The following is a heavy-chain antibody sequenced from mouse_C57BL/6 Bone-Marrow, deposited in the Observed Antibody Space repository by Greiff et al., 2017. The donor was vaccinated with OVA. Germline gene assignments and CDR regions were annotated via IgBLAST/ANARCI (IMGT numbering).Heavy chain of an antibody. V-gene: IGHV1-69*01. CDR3: ARRAYYSIYYAMDY. D-gene: IGHD2-5*01. J-gene: IGHJ4*01. CDR2: IDPSDSYT. Sequence: QVQLQQPGAELVMPGASVKLSCKASGYTFTSYWMHWVKQRPGQGLEWIGEIDPSDSYTNYNQKFKGKSTLTVDKSSSTAYMQLSSLTSEDSAVYYGARRAYYSIYYAMDYWGQGTSVTVSS. CDR1: GYTFTSYW.